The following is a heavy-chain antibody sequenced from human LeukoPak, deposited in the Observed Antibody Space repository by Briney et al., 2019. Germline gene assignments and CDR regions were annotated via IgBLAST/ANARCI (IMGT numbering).Heavy chain of an antibody. Sequence: ASVKVSCTASGYTFTSYGISWVQQAPGQGLEWMGWISAYNGNTNYAQKLQGRVTMTTDTSTSTAYMELRSLRSDDTAVYYCARDDRVPYYYGMDVWGQGTTVTVSS. J-gene: IGHJ6*02. CDR2: ISAYNGNT. V-gene: IGHV1-18*01. CDR1: GYTFTSYG. CDR3: ARDDRVPYYYGMDV. D-gene: IGHD3-10*01.